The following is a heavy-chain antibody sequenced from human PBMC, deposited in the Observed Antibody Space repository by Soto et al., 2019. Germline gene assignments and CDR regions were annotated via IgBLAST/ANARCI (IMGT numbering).Heavy chain of an antibody. J-gene: IGHJ5*02. V-gene: IGHV1-8*01. CDR3: ARGVKYGAYSRWFDP. Sequence: ASVKVSCKAAGYTFTSYDINWVRQATGQGLEYLGWMSPNSGNTGYVQKFQGRVTMTWDTSITTAYMELSSLRSEDTAVYFCARGVKYGAYSRWFDPWGQGTLVTVSS. CDR1: GYTFTSYD. D-gene: IGHD4-17*01. CDR2: MSPNSGNT.